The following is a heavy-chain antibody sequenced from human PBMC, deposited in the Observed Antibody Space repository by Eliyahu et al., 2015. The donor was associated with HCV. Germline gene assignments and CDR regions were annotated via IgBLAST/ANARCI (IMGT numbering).Heavy chain of an antibody. CDR2: IYHSGNT. J-gene: IGHJ4*02. D-gene: IGHD2-8*01. Sequence: QVQLQESGPGLVKPSETLSLTCXVSGYSISSNYYWGWIRQPPGKGLEWIGTIYHSGNTYYNPSLKSRVTXSLDTSKNQFSLKLSSVTAADTAVYYCARGTYCTNGVCPYYFDYWGQGTLVAVSS. CDR3: ARGTYCTNGVCPYYFDY. CDR1: GYSISSNYY. V-gene: IGHV4-38-2*02.